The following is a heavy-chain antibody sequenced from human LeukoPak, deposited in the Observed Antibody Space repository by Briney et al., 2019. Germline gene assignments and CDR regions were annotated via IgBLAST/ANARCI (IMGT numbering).Heavy chain of an antibody. CDR2: FDPEDGET. J-gene: IGHJ4*02. Sequence: ASVKVSCKVSGYTLTELSMHWVRQAPGKGLEWMGGFDPEDGETIYAQKFQGRVTTTEDTSTDTAYMELSSLRSEDTAVYYCKMITFGGVIVGWGQGTLVTVSS. V-gene: IGHV1-24*01. CDR1: GYTLTELS. CDR3: KMITFGGVIVG. D-gene: IGHD3-16*02.